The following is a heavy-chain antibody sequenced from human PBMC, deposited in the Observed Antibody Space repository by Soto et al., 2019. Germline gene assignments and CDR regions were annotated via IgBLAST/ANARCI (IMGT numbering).Heavy chain of an antibody. J-gene: IGHJ6*02. D-gene: IGHD2-2*01. CDR3: ARDDTNYLKDIVVVPAAKGMDV. Sequence: QTGGSLRLSCAASGFTFSSYGMHWVRQAPGKGLEWVAVIWYDGSNKYYADSVKGRFTISRDNSKNTLYLQMNSLRSEDTAVYYCARDDTNYLKDIVVVPAAKGMDVWGQGTTVTVSS. CDR2: IWYDGSNK. V-gene: IGHV3-33*01. CDR1: GFTFSSYG.